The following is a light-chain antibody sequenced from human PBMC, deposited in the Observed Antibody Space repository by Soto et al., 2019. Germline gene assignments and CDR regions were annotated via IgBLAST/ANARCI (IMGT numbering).Light chain of an antibody. Sequence: QAALTQPASVSGAPGQSIPISCTGTSSDIGGYKFVSWYQQHPGKAPKLIIYEVTNRPSGVSDRFSGSKSGNTASLTISGLQAEDEADYYCSSYTIYSTLLLFGGGTKLTVL. V-gene: IGLV2-14*01. CDR2: EVT. CDR1: SSDIGGYKF. J-gene: IGLJ2*01. CDR3: SSYTIYSTLLL.